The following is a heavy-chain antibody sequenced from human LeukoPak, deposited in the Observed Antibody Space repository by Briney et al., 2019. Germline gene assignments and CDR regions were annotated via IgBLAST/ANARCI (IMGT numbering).Heavy chain of an antibody. CDR1: GGSFSGYY. CDR2: INHSGST. Sequence: SETLSLTCAVYGGSFSGYYWSWIRQPPGKGLEWIGEINHSGSTNYNPSLKSRVTISVDTSKNQFSLKLSSVTAADTAVYYCARGFKAGYSAARRPNSYNWFDPWGQGTLVTVSS. J-gene: IGHJ5*02. D-gene: IGHD6-6*01. CDR3: ARGFKAGYSAARRPNSYNWFDP. V-gene: IGHV4-34*01.